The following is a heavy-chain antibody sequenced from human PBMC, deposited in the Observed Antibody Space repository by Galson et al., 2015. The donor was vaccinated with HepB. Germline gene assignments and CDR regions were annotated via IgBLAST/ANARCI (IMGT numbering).Heavy chain of an antibody. Sequence: TLSLTCTVSGGSISSYYWSWIRQPPGKGLEWIGYIYYSGSTNYNPSLKSRVTISVDTSKNQFSLKLSSVTAADTAVYYCARGGEVAARVYYYYYYMDVWGKGTTVTVSS. CDR2: IYYSGST. D-gene: IGHD2-15*01. J-gene: IGHJ6*03. V-gene: IGHV4-59*01. CDR1: GGSISSYY. CDR3: ARGGEVAARVYYYYYYMDV.